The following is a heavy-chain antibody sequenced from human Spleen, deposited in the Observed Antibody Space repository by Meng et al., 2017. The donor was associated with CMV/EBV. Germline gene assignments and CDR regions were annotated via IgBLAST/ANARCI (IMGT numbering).Heavy chain of an antibody. CDR1: GGSIGDNNW. Sequence: LPCTVSGGSIGDNNWWTWVRQTPGKGLEWIGEIYRSGTTNYNPSLKSRVTLSLDKSKNHFSLKLRSVTAADTARYYCARDSGNYFDYWGQGTLVTVSS. CDR2: IYRSGTT. V-gene: IGHV4-4*02. CDR3: ARDSGNYFDY. D-gene: IGHD1-26*01. J-gene: IGHJ4*02.